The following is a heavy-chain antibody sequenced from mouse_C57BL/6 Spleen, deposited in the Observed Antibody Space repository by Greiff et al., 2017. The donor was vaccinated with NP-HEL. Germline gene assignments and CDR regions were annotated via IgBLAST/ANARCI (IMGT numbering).Heavy chain of an antibody. CDR2: IWSGGST. CDR1: GFSLTSYG. V-gene: IGHV2-2*01. D-gene: IGHD2-4*01. CDR3: ARKNYDYDGYFDV. Sequence: VKVVESGPGLVQPSQSLSITCTVSGFSLTSYGVHWVRQSPGKGLEWLGVIWSGGSTDYNAAFISRLSISKDNSKSQVFFKMNSLQADDTAIYYCARKNYDYDGYFDVWGTGTTVTVSS. J-gene: IGHJ1*03.